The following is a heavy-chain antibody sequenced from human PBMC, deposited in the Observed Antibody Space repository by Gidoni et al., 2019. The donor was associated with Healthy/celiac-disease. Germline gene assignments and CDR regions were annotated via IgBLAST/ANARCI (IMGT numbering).Heavy chain of an antibody. V-gene: IGHV3-43*01. J-gene: IGHJ4*02. CDR2: ISWDGGST. CDR3: AKDMQPGGFDY. Sequence: EVQLVESGGVVVQPGGSLRLSCAASGFTFDDYTMHWVRQAPGKGLEWVSLISWDGGSTYYAESVKGRFTISRDNSKNSLYLQMNSLRTEDTALYYCAKDMQPGGFDYWGQGTLVTVSS. D-gene: IGHD3-10*01. CDR1: GFTFDDYT.